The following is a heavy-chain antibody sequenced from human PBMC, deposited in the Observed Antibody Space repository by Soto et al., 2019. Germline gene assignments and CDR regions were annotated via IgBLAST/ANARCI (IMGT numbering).Heavy chain of an antibody. CDR1: GFTFSTYW. Sequence: EVQLVESGGGLVQPGGSLRLSCTASGFTFSTYWMSWVRQAPGKGLECVANINQDGSEKYYVDSMKGRFTISRDNAENSLYLQMNSPGVEDTAVYYCVRGHWQLEYWGQGTLVTVSS. V-gene: IGHV3-7*01. CDR2: INQDGSEK. J-gene: IGHJ4*02. D-gene: IGHD6-13*01. CDR3: VRGHWQLEY.